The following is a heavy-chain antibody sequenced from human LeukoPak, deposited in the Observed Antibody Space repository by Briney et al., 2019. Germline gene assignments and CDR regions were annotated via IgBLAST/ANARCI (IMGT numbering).Heavy chain of an antibody. CDR1: GDTFTDTY. V-gene: IGHV5-51*01. CDR2: IYHDGSDT. J-gene: IGHJ4*02. CDR3: ARFLHGNSLDH. D-gene: IGHD1-7*01. Sequence: GESLKISCKGSGDTFTDTYIAWVRQVGGKGLEWMGIIYHDGSDTRYNPSFEGQVTISVDHSISTAYLQWTSLKTSDTAMYYCARFLHGNSLDHWDQGTLVTVSS.